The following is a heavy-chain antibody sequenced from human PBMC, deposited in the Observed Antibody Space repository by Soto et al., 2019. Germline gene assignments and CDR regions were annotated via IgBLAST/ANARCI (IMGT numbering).Heavy chain of an antibody. CDR3: ARSYCSSTSGYRRWFDY. CDR1: GGSISSYY. D-gene: IGHD2-2*02. Sequence: SETLSLTCTVSGGSISSYYWSWIRQPPGKGLEWIGYIYYSGSTNYNPSLKSRVTISVDTSKNQFSLKLSSVTAADTAVYYCARSYCSSTSGYRRWFDYWGQGTLVTVSS. CDR2: IYYSGST. J-gene: IGHJ5*01. V-gene: IGHV4-59*01.